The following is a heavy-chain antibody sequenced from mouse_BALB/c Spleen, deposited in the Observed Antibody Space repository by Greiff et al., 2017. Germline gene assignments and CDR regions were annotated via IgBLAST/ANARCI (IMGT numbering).Heavy chain of an antibody. J-gene: IGHJ4*01. CDR2: IWSGGST. D-gene: IGHD1-2*01. CDR1: GFSLTSYG. Sequence: VKLVESGPGLVQPSQSLSITCTVSGFSLTSYGVHWVRQSPGKGLEWLGVIWSGGSTDYNAAFISRLSISKDNSKSQVFFKMNSLQANDTAIYYCASSLLRLRYYAMDYWGQGTSVTVSS. V-gene: IGHV2-2*02. CDR3: ASSLLRLRYYAMDY.